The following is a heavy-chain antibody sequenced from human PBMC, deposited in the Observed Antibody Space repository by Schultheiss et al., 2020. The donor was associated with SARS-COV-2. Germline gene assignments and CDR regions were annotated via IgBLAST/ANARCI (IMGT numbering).Heavy chain of an antibody. CDR2: ISGSGGST. CDR3: ATGGVDFHFDP. Sequence: GESLKISCAASGFTFSSYAMSWVRQAPGKGLEWVSAISGSGGSTYYADSVKGRFIISRDNAKKSVSLQMNSLRAEDTAVYYCATGGVDFHFDPWGQGTLVTVSS. V-gene: IGHV3-23*01. D-gene: IGHD5-12*01. J-gene: IGHJ5*02. CDR1: GFTFSSYA.